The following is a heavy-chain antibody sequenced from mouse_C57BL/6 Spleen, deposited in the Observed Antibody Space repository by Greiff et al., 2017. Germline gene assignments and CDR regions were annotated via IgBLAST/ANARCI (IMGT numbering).Heavy chain of an antibody. CDR1: GYAFSSSW. CDR3: ARCDWYGGSYEGFAY. J-gene: IGHJ3*01. D-gene: IGHD1-1*01. CDR2: IYPGDGDT. Sequence: QVQLQQSGAELVKPGASVKISCKASGYAFSSSWMNWVKQRPGKGLEWIGRIYPGDGDTNYNGKFKGKATLTADKSSSTSYLQLSSLTSEDSAVYFCARCDWYGGSYEGFAYWGQGTLVTVSA. V-gene: IGHV1-82*01.